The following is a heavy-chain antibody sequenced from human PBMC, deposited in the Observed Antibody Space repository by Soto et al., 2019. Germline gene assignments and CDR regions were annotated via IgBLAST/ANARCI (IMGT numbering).Heavy chain of an antibody. Sequence: QLQLQESGPGLVKPSVTLSLTCTVSGGSISSSSYYWGWIRQPPGKGLEGIGSIYYSGSTYYNPSLKSRVTITVDTSKNPFSLKLSSATAADTAVYYCTRHKYHSSAPSAYWGQGTLVTVSS. CDR1: GGSISSSSYY. CDR2: IYYSGST. CDR3: TRHKYHSSAPSAY. V-gene: IGHV4-39*01. J-gene: IGHJ4*02. D-gene: IGHD3-22*01.